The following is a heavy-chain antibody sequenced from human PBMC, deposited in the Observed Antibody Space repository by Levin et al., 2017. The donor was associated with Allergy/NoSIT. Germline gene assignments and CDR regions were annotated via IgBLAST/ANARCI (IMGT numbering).Heavy chain of an antibody. J-gene: IGHJ4*02. V-gene: IGHV1-69*06. D-gene: IGHD3-16*01. Sequence: SVKVSCKASGGTFSSYSFSWVRQAPGQGLEWMGGIIPIFGPANYAQKFQGRVTIIADKSTGTAYMDLNSLRSEDTAVYYCARGFDDYVWGFDYWGQGTLVSVSS. CDR1: GGTFSSYS. CDR3: ARGFDDYVWGFDY. CDR2: IIPIFGPA.